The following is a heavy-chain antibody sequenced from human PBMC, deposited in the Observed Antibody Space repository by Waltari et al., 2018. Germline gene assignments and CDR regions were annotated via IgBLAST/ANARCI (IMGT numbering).Heavy chain of an antibody. D-gene: IGHD2-2*01. CDR3: ASGGRYCSSTSCYASGSYFDY. V-gene: IGHV1-69*10. Sequence: QVQLVQSGAEVKKPGSSVKVSCKASGGTFSSYAISWVRQAPGQGLEWMGGIIPILCIANYAQKVQGRVTSTADKSTSTAYMELSSLRSEDTAVYYCASGGRYCSSTSCYASGSYFDYWGQGTLVTVSS. J-gene: IGHJ4*02. CDR2: IIPILCIA. CDR1: GGTFSSYA.